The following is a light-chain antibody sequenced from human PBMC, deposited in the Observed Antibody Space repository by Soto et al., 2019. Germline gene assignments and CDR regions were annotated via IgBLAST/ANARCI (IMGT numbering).Light chain of an antibody. Sequence: EIVLTQSPGTLSLSPGERATLSCRASQSLYNSFLAWNQQKPGQTPRLLINAVSNRATGVPDRFSGSGSGTDFTLTISRLEPEDFAVYYCQQYGSPPHTFGQGTKVEI. V-gene: IGKV3-20*01. J-gene: IGKJ2*01. CDR2: AVS. CDR1: QSLYNSF. CDR3: QQYGSPPHT.